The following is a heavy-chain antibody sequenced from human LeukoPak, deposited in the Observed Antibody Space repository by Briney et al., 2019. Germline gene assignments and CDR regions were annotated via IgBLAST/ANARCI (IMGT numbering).Heavy chain of an antibody. CDR3: AREYSSLLADYYYGMDV. V-gene: IGHV3-30-3*01. D-gene: IGHD6-19*01. CDR1: GFSFPNFA. CDR2: ISNDGTTK. Sequence: GRSLRLPCAASGFSFPNFAMHWVRQPPGKGLEFVALISNDGTTKYYADSVKGRSTIPRDKFKNTLYLQMNSLRAEDTAVYYCAREYSSLLADYYYGMDVWGQGTTVTVSS. J-gene: IGHJ6*02.